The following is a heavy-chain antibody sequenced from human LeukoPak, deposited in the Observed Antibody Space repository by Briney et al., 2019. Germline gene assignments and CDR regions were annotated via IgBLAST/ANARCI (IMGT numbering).Heavy chain of an antibody. J-gene: IGHJ4*02. CDR2: IRYDGSNK. V-gene: IGHV3-30*02. Sequence: GGSLRLSCAASGFTFSSYGMHWVRQAPGKGLEWVAFIRYDGSNKYYADSVKGRFTISRDNSKNTLYLQMNSLRAEDTAVYYCAKGREAYGSGRPFDYWGQGTLVTVSS. CDR3: AKGREAYGSGRPFDY. D-gene: IGHD3-10*01. CDR1: GFTFSSYG.